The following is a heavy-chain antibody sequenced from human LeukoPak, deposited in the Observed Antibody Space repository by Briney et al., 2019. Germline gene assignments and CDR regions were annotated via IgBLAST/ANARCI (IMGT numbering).Heavy chain of an antibody. Sequence: ASVKVSCKASGYTFTSYAMHWVRQAPGQRLEWMGWINAGNGNTKYSQEFQGRVTITRDTSASTAYMELSSLRSEDMAVYYCARACSGGSCSYYFDYWGQGTLVTVSS. J-gene: IGHJ4*02. V-gene: IGHV1-3*03. CDR1: GYTFTSYA. CDR3: ARACSGGSCSYYFDY. D-gene: IGHD2-15*01. CDR2: INAGNGNT.